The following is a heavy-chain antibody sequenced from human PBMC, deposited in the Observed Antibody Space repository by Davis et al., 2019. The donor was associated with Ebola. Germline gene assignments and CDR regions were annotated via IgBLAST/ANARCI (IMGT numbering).Heavy chain of an antibody. CDR2: ISSSSSYI. J-gene: IGHJ4*02. V-gene: IGHV3-21*01. D-gene: IGHD3-3*01. Sequence: PGGSLRLSCAASGFTFSSYSMNWVRQAPGKGLEWVSSISSSSSYIYYADSVKGRFTISRDNAKNSLYLQMNSLRAEDTAVYYCASRYDFWSGYYKLPFVDYWGQGTLVTVSS. CDR1: GFTFSSYS. CDR3: ASRYDFWSGYYKLPFVDY.